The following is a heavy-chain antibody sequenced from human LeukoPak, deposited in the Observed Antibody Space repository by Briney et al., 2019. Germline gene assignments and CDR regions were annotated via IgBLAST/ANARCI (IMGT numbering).Heavy chain of an antibody. CDR3: VRIPNSANFPNWFDP. J-gene: IGHJ5*02. CDR1: GCTFSSST. CDR2: ISSSSDYI. Sequence: GGSLRLSCAASGCTFSSSTMNWVRRAPGKGREWVSSISSSSDYIYYADSVKGRFTISRDNAKNSLYLQMNSLRAEDTAVCYCVRIPNSANFPNWFDPWGQGTLVTVSS. V-gene: IGHV3-21*01. D-gene: IGHD4/OR15-4a*01.